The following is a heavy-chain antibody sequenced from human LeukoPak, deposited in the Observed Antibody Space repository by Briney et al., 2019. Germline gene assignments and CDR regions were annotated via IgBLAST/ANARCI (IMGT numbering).Heavy chain of an antibody. D-gene: IGHD4-23*01. CDR3: ARDFPSAVVTPGNAFDI. Sequence: ASVKVSCKASGYTFTDYYLHWVRQAPGQGLEWMGWINPNTGGTKYAQKFQGWVTMTRDTSISTAYMELSRLRSDNTAVYYCARDFPSAVVTPGNAFDIWGQGTMVTVSS. CDR1: GYTFTDYY. J-gene: IGHJ3*02. CDR2: INPNTGGT. V-gene: IGHV1-2*04.